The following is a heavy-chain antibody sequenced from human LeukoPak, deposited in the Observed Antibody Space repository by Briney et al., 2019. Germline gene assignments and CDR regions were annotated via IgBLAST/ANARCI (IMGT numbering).Heavy chain of an antibody. D-gene: IGHD5-24*01. CDR3: AREASTLELDY. V-gene: IGHV1-46*01. CDR2: INPSGGST. J-gene: IGHJ4*02. CDR1: GFTFTSYY. Sequence: GASVKVSCKASGFTFTSYYMHWVRQAPGQGLEWMGIINPSGGSTSYAQKFQGRVTMTRDMSTSTVYMELSSLRSEDTAVYYCAREASTLELDYWGQGTLVTVSS.